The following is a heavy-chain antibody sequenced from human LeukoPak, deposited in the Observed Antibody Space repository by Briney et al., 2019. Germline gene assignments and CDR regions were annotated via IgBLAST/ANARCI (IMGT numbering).Heavy chain of an antibody. J-gene: IGHJ4*02. D-gene: IGHD4-17*01. CDR2: IWYDGSNK. V-gene: IGHV3-33*06. Sequence: GGSLRLSCAASGFTFSSYGMHWVRQAPGKGLEWVAVIWYDGSNKYYADSVKGRFTISRDNSKNTLYLQMDSLRAEDTAVYYCAKGDYGDYGVDYWGQGTLVTVSS. CDR3: AKGDYGDYGVDY. CDR1: GFTFSSYG.